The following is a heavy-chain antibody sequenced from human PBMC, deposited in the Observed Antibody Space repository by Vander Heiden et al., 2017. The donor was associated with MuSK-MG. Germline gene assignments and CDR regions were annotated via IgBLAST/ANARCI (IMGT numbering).Heavy chain of an antibody. CDR2: ISSSSSYI. Sequence: EVQLVESGGGLVKPGGSLRLSCAASGFTFSSYSMNWVRQAPGKGLEWVSSISSSSSYIYYADSVKGRFTISRDNAKNSLYLHMNSLRAEDTGVCYCARELTSWSDYWGQGTLGTVSS. J-gene: IGHJ4*02. CDR3: ARELTSWSDY. CDR1: GFTFSSYS. D-gene: IGHD2-2*01. V-gene: IGHV3-21*01.